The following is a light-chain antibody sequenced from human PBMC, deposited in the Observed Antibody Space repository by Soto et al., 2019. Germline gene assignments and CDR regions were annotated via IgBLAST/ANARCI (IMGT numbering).Light chain of an antibody. V-gene: IGKV1-9*01. CDR1: QGISSY. Sequence: DIQLTQSPSFLSASVGDRVTITCRASQGISSYLAWYQQKPGKAPKLLIYAASTLQSGVPSRFSGSGSGTEFPLTISSLQPEDFATYYCQQLNSYPWYTFGQGTKLEIK. CDR3: QQLNSYPWYT. J-gene: IGKJ2*01. CDR2: AAS.